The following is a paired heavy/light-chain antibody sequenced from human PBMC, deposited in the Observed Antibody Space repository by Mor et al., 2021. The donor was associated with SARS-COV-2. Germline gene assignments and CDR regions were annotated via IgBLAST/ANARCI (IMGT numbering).Heavy chain of an antibody. J-gene: IGHJ4*02. V-gene: IGHV3-30*02. CDR3: ARPHGYSVYDLFDY. Sequence: QVQLVESGGGVVQPGGSLRLSCAASGFIFSSYGMHWVRQAPGKGLEWVAFIRYDGINEYYADSVKGRFTISRDISKNTLYLQMNSLRADDTAVYYCARPHGYSVYDLFDYWGQGILVTVSS. CDR2: IRYDGINE. D-gene: IGHD5-12*01. CDR1: GFIFSSYG.
Light chain of an antibody. CDR1: SSNVGGYNY. CDR3: SSYASSGTYV. J-gene: IGLJ1*01. Sequence: QSALTQPASVSGSPGQSITISCTGTSSNVGGYNYVSWYQQHPGKAPKLMIYDVSNRPSGVSNRFSGSKSGNTASLTISGLQAEDEADYYCSSYASSGTYVFGAGTEVTVL. CDR2: DVS. V-gene: IGLV2-14*03.